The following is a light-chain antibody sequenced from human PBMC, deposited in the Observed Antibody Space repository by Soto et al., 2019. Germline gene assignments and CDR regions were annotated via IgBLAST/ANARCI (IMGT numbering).Light chain of an antibody. CDR3: ISYKTDDTVL. CDR2: EVT. J-gene: IGLJ1*01. CDR1: SGDIGSYNR. V-gene: IGLV2-14*01. Sequence: QSVLTQPASVSGSPGQSITISCTGTSGDIGSYNRVSWYQQHPGKAPKLIIYEVTDRPSGVSNRFSGSKSGNTASLTISGLQAEDEAEYFCISYKTDDTVLFGTGTKVTVL.